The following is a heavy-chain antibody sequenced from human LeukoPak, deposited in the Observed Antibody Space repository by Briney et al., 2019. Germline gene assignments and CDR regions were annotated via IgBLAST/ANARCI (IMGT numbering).Heavy chain of an antibody. CDR1: GFTFNSHA. CDR3: AKDIYSSGLVTLVRGVILDY. J-gene: IGHJ4*02. D-gene: IGHD3-10*01. Sequence: PGRSLRLSCAASGFTFNSHAMSWVRQAPGKGLEWVSTISGGGGTTHFADSVRGRFNISRDNSKNTLYLQMNSLRAEDTAVYFCAKDIYSSGLVTLVRGVILDYWGQGTLVTVSS. V-gene: IGHV3-23*01. CDR2: ISGGGGTT.